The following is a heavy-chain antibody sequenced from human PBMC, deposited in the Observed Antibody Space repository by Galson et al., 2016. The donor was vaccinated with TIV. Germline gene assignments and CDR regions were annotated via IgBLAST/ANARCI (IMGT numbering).Heavy chain of an antibody. J-gene: IGHJ6*02. CDR2: IHSGGST. CDR1: GFTVSDNY. Sequence: SLRLSCAASGFTVSDNYMTWVRQAPGKGLEWVSMIHSGGSTHYADPVKGRFTISRDNSKNTLYLHMNSLRAEDTAVYYCARERRFCGNECYLYYYYGMDVWGQGTTVTVSS. D-gene: IGHD2-21*01. CDR3: ARERRFCGNECYLYYYYGMDV. V-gene: IGHV3-66*02.